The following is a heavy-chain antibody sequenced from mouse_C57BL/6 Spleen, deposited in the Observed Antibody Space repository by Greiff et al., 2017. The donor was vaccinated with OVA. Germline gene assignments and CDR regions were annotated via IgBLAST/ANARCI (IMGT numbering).Heavy chain of an antibody. CDR2: IDPENGDT. CDR1: GFNFKDDY. Sequence: VQLQQSGAELVRPGASVKLSCTASGFNFKDDYMHWVKQRPEQGLEWIGGIDPENGDTEYASKFKGKATITEDTSSNTASLQLSSLTSEDTAVYYCPARYGSPPWIAYWDQGTLVTVSA. V-gene: IGHV14-4*01. CDR3: PARYGSPPWIAY. J-gene: IGHJ3*01. D-gene: IGHD1-1*01.